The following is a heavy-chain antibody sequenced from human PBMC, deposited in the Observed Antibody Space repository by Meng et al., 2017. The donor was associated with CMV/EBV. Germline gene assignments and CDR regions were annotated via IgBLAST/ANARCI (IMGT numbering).Heavy chain of an antibody. CDR1: GGSFSGYY. D-gene: IGHD3-3*01. J-gene: IGHJ6*02. CDR3: ARDPGITIFGVVIGGMDV. CDR2: INHSGST. Sequence: GSLRLSCAVYGGSFSGYYWSRIRQPPGKGLEWIGEINHSGSTNYNPSLKSRVTISVDTSKNQFSLKLSSVTAADTAVYYCARDPGITIFGVVIGGMDVWGQGTTVTVSS. V-gene: IGHV4-34*01.